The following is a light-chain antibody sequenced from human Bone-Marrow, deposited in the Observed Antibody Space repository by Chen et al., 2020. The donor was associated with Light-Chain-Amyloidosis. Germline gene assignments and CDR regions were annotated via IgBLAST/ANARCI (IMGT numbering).Light chain of an antibody. J-gene: IGLJ3*02. CDR3: QVWDGGSDRPV. CDR1: NIGSTS. CDR2: DGS. Sequence: FVLTQPSSVSVAPGQTATIAWGGNNIGSTSGHWYQQTPGQAPLLVVYDGSDRPSGIAARLSGSNCGDTGTLPVGRVGAGDAADYYCQVWDGGSDRPVFGGGPKLTVL. V-gene: IGLV3-21*02.